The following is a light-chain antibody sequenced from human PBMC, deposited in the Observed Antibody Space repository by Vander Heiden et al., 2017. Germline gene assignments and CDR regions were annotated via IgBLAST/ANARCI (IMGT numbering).Light chain of an antibody. Sequence: EIVLTQSPGTLSLSPGERDTLSCRASQTVSDSYLAWYQQKPGQAPRLLIYGASSRAKGIPDRFSGSGSGTDFTLTISRLEPEDFAVYYCQQYVTSPYTFGQGTKLEIK. J-gene: IGKJ2*01. CDR2: GAS. CDR1: QTVSDSY. CDR3: QQYVTSPYT. V-gene: IGKV3-20*01.